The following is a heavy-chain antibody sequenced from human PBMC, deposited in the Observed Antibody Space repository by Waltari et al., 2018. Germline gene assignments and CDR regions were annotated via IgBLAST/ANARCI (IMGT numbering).Heavy chain of an antibody. CDR2: ISSSSSTI. CDR1: GFTFSSYS. D-gene: IGHD4-17*01. CDR3: AREGPWYGDYSDY. V-gene: IGHV3-48*01. J-gene: IGHJ4*02. Sequence: EVQLVESGGGLVQPGGSLRLSCAASGFTFSSYSMNWVRQAPGKGLEWVSYISSSSSTIYYADSVKGRFTISRENAKNSLYLQMNSLRAEDTAVYYCAREGPWYGDYSDYWGQGTLVTVSS.